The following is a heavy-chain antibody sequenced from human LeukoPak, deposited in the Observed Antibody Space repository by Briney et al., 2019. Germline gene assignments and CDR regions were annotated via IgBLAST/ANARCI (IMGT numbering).Heavy chain of an antibody. J-gene: IGHJ4*02. V-gene: IGHV3-30*18. CDR1: GFTFSRSA. Sequence: GRSLRLSCAASGFTFSRSAVHWVRQAPGKGLEWVAVISHDGSNTDYTDSVKGRFTISRDNSKNTLYLQMNSLRAEDAAVYYCAKEMKPWMHFDYWGQGTLVTVSS. CDR3: AKEMKPWMHFDY. CDR2: ISHDGSNT. D-gene: IGHD5-12*01.